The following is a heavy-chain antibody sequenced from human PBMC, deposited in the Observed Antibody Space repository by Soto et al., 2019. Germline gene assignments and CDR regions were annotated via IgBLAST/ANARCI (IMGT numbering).Heavy chain of an antibody. V-gene: IGHV4-30-4*01. J-gene: IGHJ5*02. CDR2: IFYSGTA. CDR1: GDSISSGNHY. Sequence: SETLSLTCTVSGDSISSGNHYWSWIRQPPGKGLEWIGYIFYSGTAYYNPSLKSRLTISIDTSKNQFSLKLSSVTAADTAVYYFATTDYGTASLDPCGQGSLVTVSS. D-gene: IGHD3-10*01. CDR3: ATTDYGTASLDP.